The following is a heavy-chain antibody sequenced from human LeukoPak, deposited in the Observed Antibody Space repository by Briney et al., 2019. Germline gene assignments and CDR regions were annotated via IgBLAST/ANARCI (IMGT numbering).Heavy chain of an antibody. CDR1: GFTFSSYS. D-gene: IGHD6-13*01. J-gene: IGHJ4*02. V-gene: IGHV3-21*01. CDR3: ARDFVIAAAGDYFDY. Sequence: GGSLRLSCAASGFTFSSYSMNWVRQAPGKGLEWVSTISSSSSYICYADSVKGRFTISRDNAKNPLYLQMNSLRAEDTAVYYCARDFVIAAAGDYFDYWGQGTLVTVSS. CDR2: ISSSSSYI.